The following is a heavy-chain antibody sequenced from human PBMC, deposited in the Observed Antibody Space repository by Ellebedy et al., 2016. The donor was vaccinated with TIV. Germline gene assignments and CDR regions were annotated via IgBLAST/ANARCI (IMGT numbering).Heavy chain of an antibody. CDR1: GFTFSSYA. Sequence: GGSLRLXXAASGFTFSSYAMSWVRQAPGKGLEWVSAISGSGGSTYYADSVKGRFTISRDNSKNTLYLQMNSLRAEDTAVYYCAKDSTVTTGTDYYYYMDVWGKGTTVTVSS. D-gene: IGHD4-17*01. V-gene: IGHV3-23*01. CDR3: AKDSTVTTGTDYYYYMDV. J-gene: IGHJ6*03. CDR2: ISGSGGST.